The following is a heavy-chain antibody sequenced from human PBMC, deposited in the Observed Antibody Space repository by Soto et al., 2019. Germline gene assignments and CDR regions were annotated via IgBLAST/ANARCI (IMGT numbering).Heavy chain of an antibody. V-gene: IGHV4-39*02. CDR2: IYYSGST. CDR1: GGSISSSSYY. CDR3: AREDSSGRPLGDS. J-gene: IGHJ4*02. D-gene: IGHD6-19*01. Sequence: QLQLQESGPGLVKPSETLSLTCTVSGGSISSSSYYWGWIRQPPGKGLEWIGSIYYSGSTYYNPSLKSRVPLSVDKSKNQFSLKLSSVTAADTAVYYCAREDSSGRPLGDSWGQGTLVTVSS.